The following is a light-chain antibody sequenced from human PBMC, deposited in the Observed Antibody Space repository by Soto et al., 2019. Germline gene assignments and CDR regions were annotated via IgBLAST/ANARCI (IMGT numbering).Light chain of an antibody. CDR2: EVV. J-gene: IGLJ1*01. V-gene: IGLV2-8*01. CDR1: KNDIGVYDF. CDR3: KSYAGSNTYV. Sequence: QSVLARPPSSSGSPGQSVTISCTGTKNDIGVYDFVSWYQHHPGKAPRLIIYEVVQRPSGVPDRFSGSKSGNTASLTVSGLQAADEADYFCKSYAGSNTYVFGSGTKVTGL.